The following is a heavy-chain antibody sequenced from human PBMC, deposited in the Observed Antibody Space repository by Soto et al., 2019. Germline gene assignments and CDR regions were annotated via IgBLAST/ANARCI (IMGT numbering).Heavy chain of an antibody. V-gene: IGHV3-23*01. D-gene: IGHD3-10*01. CDR2: ISSSGGST. CDR3: AKQLMVRGVVLLFDY. Sequence: EVQLLESGGGLVQPGGSLRLSCVSSGFSFSSYAMSWVRQAPGKGLEWVSGISSSGGSTYYADSVKGRFTISRDNAKNTLYMQMNSLRAEDTAVYSCAKQLMVRGVVLLFDYWGQGTLVTVSS. J-gene: IGHJ4*02. CDR1: GFSFSSYA.